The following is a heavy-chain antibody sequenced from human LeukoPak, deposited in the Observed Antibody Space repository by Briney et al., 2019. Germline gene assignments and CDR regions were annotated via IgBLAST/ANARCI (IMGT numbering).Heavy chain of an antibody. CDR1: GGTISSGDYY. V-gene: IGHV4-30-4*01. CDR3: ARVVPAAMEIDY. D-gene: IGHD2-2*01. J-gene: IGHJ4*02. CDR2: IYYSGST. Sequence: PSETLSLTCTGSGGTISSGDYYWSWIRQPPGKGLEWIGYIYYSGSTYYNPSLKSRVTISVDTSKNQFSLKLSSVTAADTAVYYCARVVPAAMEIDYWGQGTLVTVSS.